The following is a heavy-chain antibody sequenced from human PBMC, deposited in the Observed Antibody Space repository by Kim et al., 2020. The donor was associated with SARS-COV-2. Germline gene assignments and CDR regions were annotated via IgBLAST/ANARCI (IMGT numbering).Heavy chain of an antibody. V-gene: IGHV4-39*01. CDR3: ARLTFRGVPRGWFDP. Sequence: SETLSLTCTVSGGSISSSSYYWGWIRQPPGKGLEWIGSIYYSGSTYYNPSLKSRVTISVDTSKNQFSLKLSSVTAADTAVYYCARLTFRGVPRGWFDPWGQGTLVTVSS. J-gene: IGHJ5*02. CDR2: IYYSGST. D-gene: IGHD3-16*01. CDR1: GGSISSSSYY.